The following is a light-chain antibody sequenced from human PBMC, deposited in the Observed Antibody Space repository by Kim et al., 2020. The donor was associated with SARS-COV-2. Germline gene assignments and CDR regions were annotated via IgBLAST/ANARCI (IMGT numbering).Light chain of an antibody. Sequence: QSALTQPASVSGSPGQSITISCTGTSSDVGSYDLVSWYQQHPGKAPKLMIYEDSKRPSGVSNRFPGSKSGNTASLTISGLQAEDEADYYCCSYAGSSTYVFGTGTKVTVL. CDR1: SSDVGSYDL. CDR3: CSYAGSSTYV. V-gene: IGLV2-23*01. J-gene: IGLJ1*01. CDR2: EDS.